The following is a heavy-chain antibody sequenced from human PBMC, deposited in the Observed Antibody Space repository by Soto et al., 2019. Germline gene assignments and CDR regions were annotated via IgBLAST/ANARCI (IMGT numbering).Heavy chain of an antibody. J-gene: IGHJ4*02. CDR3: AKPGLDILTGYLDY. V-gene: IGHV3-23*01. Sequence: GGSLRLSCAASGFTFSSYAMSWVRQATGKGLEWVSAISGSGGSTYYADSVKGRFTISRDNSKNTLYLQMNSLRAEDMAVYYCAKPGLDILTGYLDYWGQGTLVTVSS. CDR1: GFTFSSYA. CDR2: ISGSGGST. D-gene: IGHD3-9*01.